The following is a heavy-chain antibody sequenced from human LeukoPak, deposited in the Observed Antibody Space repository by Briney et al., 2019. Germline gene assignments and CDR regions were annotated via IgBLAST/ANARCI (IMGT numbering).Heavy chain of an antibody. V-gene: IGHV3-23*01. CDR2: ISGSGGST. D-gene: IGHD4-23*01. J-gene: IGHJ6*02. CDR1: GFTFSSYA. Sequence: PGASLRLSCAASGFTFSSYAVSWVRQAPGKGLEWVSAISGSGGSTYYADSVKGRFTISRDNSKNTLYLQMNSLRAEDTAVYYCALSVVSTIYYYYYGMDVWGQGTTVTVSS. CDR3: ALSVVSTIYYYYYGMDV.